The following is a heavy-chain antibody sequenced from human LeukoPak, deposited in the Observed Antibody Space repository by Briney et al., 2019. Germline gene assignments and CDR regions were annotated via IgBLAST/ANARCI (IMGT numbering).Heavy chain of an antibody. V-gene: IGHV3-7*01. J-gene: IGHJ4*02. CDR1: GFTFSSYW. CDR2: IKQDGSEK. Sequence: GGSLRLSCAASGFTFSSYWMSWVRQAPGKGLEWVANIKQDGSEKYYVGSVKGRFTISRDNAKNSLYLQMNSLRAQDTAVYYCARVWVRIAAAGTLDYWGQGTLVTVSS. D-gene: IGHD6-13*01. CDR3: ARVWVRIAAAGTLDY.